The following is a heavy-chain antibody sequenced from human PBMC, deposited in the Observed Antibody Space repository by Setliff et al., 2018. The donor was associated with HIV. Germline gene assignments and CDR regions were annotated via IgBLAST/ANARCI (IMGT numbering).Heavy chain of an antibody. CDR2: IDSSGTT. D-gene: IGHD3-10*01. CDR1: GGSFGVYR. J-gene: IGHJ5*02. V-gene: IGHV4-4*07. Sequence: SETLSLTCTISGGSFGVYRWSWIRQSAGRGLEWIGRIDSSGTTDYKPPLKGRVAISVDTSRNQFSLRVTSVTAADTAVYFCARDRHSSGLGSYGPWGPGILVTV. CDR3: ARDRHSSGLGSYGP.